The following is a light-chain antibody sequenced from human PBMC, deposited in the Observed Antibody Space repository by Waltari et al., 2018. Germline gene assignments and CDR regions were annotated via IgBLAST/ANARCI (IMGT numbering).Light chain of an antibody. Sequence: DIQMTQSPSTLSASVGDRVIITCRASQSISTWLAWYQQKPGKAPKLLIFAASSVQTGVPSRFSGSGSGTEFTLTITSLQPDDFATYYCQHYNAYRTFGQGTKVEIK. CDR3: QHYNAYRT. V-gene: IGKV1-5*01. CDR1: QSISTW. J-gene: IGKJ1*01. CDR2: AAS.